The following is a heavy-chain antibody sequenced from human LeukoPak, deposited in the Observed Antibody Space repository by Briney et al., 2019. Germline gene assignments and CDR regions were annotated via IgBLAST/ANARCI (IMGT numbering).Heavy chain of an antibody. J-gene: IGHJ5*02. V-gene: IGHV3-74*01. CDR2: INSDGSST. CDR1: GFTFSSYW. CDR3: ARAGGSSSWWWNNWFDP. D-gene: IGHD6-13*01. Sequence: SGGSLRLSCAASGFTFSSYWMHWVRQAPGKGLVWVSRINSDGSSTSYADSVKGRFTISRDNAKNTLYLQMNSLRAEDTAVYYCARAGGSSSWWWNNWFDPWGQGTLVTVSS.